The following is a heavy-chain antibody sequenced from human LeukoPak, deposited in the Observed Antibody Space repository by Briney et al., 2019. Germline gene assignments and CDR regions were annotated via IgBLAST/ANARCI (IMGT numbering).Heavy chain of an antibody. J-gene: IGHJ4*02. D-gene: IGHD6-19*01. V-gene: IGHV3-23*01. CDR1: GFTFSSYA. CDR2: ISGSGGST. CDR3: AKGPPIAVAGTAGGY. Sequence: GGSLRLSCAASGFTFSSYAMSWVRQAPGKGLEWVSAISGSGGSTYYADSVKGRFTISGDNSKNTLYLQMNSLRAEDTAVYYCAKGPPIAVAGTAGGYWGQGTLVTVSS.